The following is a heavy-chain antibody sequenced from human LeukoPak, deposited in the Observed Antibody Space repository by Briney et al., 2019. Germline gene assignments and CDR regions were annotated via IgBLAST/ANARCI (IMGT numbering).Heavy chain of an antibody. J-gene: IGHJ3*02. CDR3: ARLPPVRDAFDI. D-gene: IGHD3-10*01. Sequence: PSETLSLTCAVYGGSFSGYYWSWIRQPPGKGLGWIGEINHSGSTNYNPSLKSRVTISVDTSKIQFSLKLSSVTAADTAVYYCARLPPVRDAFDIWGQGTMVTVSS. CDR2: INHSGST. CDR1: GGSFSGYY. V-gene: IGHV4-34*01.